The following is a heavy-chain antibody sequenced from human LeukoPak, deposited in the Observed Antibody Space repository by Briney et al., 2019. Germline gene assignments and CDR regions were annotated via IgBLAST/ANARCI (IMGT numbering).Heavy chain of an antibody. CDR1: GFTVSSNY. V-gene: IGHV3-66*02. D-gene: IGHD6-13*01. J-gene: IGHJ4*02. CDR2: IYSSGNT. CDR3: ARRRSSSWGIDY. Sequence: GGSLRPSCAASGFTVSSNYMSWVRQAPGKGLEWVSVIYSSGNTYYADSVKDRFTISRDNSKNTMYLQMNSLRTEDTAVYYCARRRSSSWGIDYWGQGTLATVSS.